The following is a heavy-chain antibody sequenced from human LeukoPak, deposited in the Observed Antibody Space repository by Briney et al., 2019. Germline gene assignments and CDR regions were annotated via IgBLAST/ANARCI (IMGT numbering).Heavy chain of an antibody. CDR3: ASAWGGYCSSTSCYPFDY. J-gene: IGHJ4*02. CDR2: ISSSSSYI. Sequence: GGSLRLSCAASGFTFSSYTMNWVRQAPGKGLEWVASISSSSSYIYYADSVKGRFTISRDNAKNSLYLQMNSLRAEDTAVYYCASAWGGYCSSTSCYPFDYWGQGNLVTVSS. CDR1: GFTFSSYT. D-gene: IGHD2-2*01. V-gene: IGHV3-21*01.